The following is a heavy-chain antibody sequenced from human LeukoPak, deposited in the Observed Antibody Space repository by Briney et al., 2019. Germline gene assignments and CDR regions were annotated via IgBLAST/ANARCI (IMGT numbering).Heavy chain of an antibody. J-gene: IGHJ3*02. CDR3: ASERSGTGAFDI. CDR2: VNRDSGGA. V-gene: IGHV1-2*02. Sequence: GASVKVSCKASGYTLTGYYLHWVRQAPGQGLEYMGWVNRDSGGAHSAQNFQGRVTMTRDTSVNTAYMELTRLTSDDTAVYYCASERSGTGAFDIWGQGTLVTVSS. CDR1: GYTLTGYY. D-gene: IGHD1-1*01.